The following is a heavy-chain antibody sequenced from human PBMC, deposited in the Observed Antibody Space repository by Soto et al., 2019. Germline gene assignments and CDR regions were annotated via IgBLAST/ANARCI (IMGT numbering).Heavy chain of an antibody. V-gene: IGHV5-51*01. CDR1: GYTFTNYW. J-gene: IGHJ6*04. CDR3: AASTFYYGMDV. Sequence: PVESLKISCKGSGYTFTNYWIGWVRQMPGKGPEWMGIIYPGDSYTKYNPSFQGQVTISADKSITTTYLQWSSLKASDTAIYYCAASTFYYGMDVLGNGTTVTFSA. CDR2: IYPGDSYT.